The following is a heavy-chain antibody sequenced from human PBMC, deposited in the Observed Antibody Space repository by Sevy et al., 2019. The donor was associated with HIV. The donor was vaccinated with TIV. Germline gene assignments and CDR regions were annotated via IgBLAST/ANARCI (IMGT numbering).Heavy chain of an antibody. J-gene: IGHJ5*02. V-gene: IGHV4-39*01. CDR3: ARLSVRFLEGLPNWFDP. D-gene: IGHD3-3*01. Sequence: SETLSLTCTVSGGSISSSSYYWGWIRQPPGKGLEWIGSIHYSGRTYYNPSLKSRVTISVDTPKNQFSLKLSSVTAADTAVYYCARLSVRFLEGLPNWFDPWGQGTLVTVSS. CDR1: GGSISSSSYY. CDR2: IHYSGRT.